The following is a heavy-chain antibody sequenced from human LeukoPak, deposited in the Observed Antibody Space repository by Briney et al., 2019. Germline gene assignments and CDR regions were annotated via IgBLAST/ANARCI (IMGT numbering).Heavy chain of an antibody. CDR1: GFTFSSYE. D-gene: IGHD2-2*02. J-gene: IGHJ3*01. V-gene: IGHV3-48*03. CDR3: ARGLVVPAAILFERFNAFDF. Sequence: GGSLRLSCAASGFTFSSYEMNWVRQAPGKGLEWVSYINSNGRTTYYADSVKGRFTISRDNAKNSLYLQMNSLRAEDTAVYYCARGLVVPAAILFERFNAFDFWGRGTMVTVSS. CDR2: INSNGRTT.